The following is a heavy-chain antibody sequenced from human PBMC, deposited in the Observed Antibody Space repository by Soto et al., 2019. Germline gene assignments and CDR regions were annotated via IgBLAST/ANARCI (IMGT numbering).Heavy chain of an antibody. V-gene: IGHV6-1*01. CDR2: TYYRSKWYN. D-gene: IGHD7-27*01. J-gene: IGHJ6*02. Sequence: SQTLSLTCAISGDSVSSNSAAWNWIRQSPSRGLEWLGRTYYRSKWYNDYVVSVKGRITINPDTSKNQFSLQLNSVTPEDTAVYYCARDRPNWGSDYYYGMDVWGQGTTVTVSS. CDR3: ARDRPNWGSDYYYGMDV. CDR1: GDSVSSNSAA.